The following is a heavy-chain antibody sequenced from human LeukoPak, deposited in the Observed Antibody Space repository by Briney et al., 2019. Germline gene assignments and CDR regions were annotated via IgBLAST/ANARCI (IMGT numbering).Heavy chain of an antibody. Sequence: GASVKVSCKASGYTFTSYYMHWVRQAPGQGLEWMGIINPSGGSTSYAQKFQGRVTMTRDTSTSTVYMELSSLRSEVTAVYYCARGAPPMGVPAAMDYDILTGQIDYWGQGTLVTVSS. CDR3: ARGAPPMGVPAAMDYDILTGQIDY. J-gene: IGHJ4*02. D-gene: IGHD3-9*01. CDR1: GYTFTSYY. V-gene: IGHV1-46*01. CDR2: INPSGGST.